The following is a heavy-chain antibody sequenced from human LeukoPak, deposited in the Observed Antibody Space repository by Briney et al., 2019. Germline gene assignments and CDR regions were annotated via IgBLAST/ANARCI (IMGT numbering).Heavy chain of an antibody. Sequence: PSETLSLTCAVYGGSLSGYYWSWIRQPPGKGLEWIGEINHSGSTNYNPSLKSRVTISVDTSKNQFSLKLSSVTAADTAVYYCARISVAATGIFDYWGQGTLVTVSS. CDR2: INHSGST. CDR1: GGSLSGYY. V-gene: IGHV4-34*01. D-gene: IGHD6-19*01. CDR3: ARISVAATGIFDY. J-gene: IGHJ4*02.